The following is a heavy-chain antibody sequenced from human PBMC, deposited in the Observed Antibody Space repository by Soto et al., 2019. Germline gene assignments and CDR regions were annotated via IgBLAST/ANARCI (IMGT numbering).Heavy chain of an antibody. CDR3: ARCPILTGYGDYYYGMDV. D-gene: IGHD3-9*01. J-gene: IGHJ6*02. CDR2: INPNSGGT. CDR1: GYTFTGYY. V-gene: IGHV1-2*04. Sequence: ASVKVSCKASGYTFTGYYMHWVRQAPGQGLEWMGWINPNSGGTNYAQKSQGWVTMTRDTSISTAYMELSRLRSDDTAVYYCARCPILTGYGDYYYGMDVWGQGTTVTVSS.